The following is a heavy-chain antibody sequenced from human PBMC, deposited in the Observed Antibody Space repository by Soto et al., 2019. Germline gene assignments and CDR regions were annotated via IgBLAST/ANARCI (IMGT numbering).Heavy chain of an antibody. Sequence: GGSLRLSCTASGFNLRDQALSWVRQAPGGGLEWVSGISGMEDRTNYADFVKGRFFISKDRAKNTLNLQMNGLRDDDTAVYYCAKTYTGGWGQGTQATVSS. CDR2: ISGMEDRT. V-gene: IGHV3-23*01. D-gene: IGHD3-10*01. CDR1: GFNLRDQA. J-gene: IGHJ4*02. CDR3: AKTYTGG.